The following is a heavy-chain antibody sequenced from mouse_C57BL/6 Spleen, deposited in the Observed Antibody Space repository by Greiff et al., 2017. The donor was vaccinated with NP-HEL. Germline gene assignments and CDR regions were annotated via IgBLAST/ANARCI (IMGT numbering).Heavy chain of an antibody. V-gene: IGHV1-15*01. CDR1: GYTFTDYE. CDR2: IDPETGGT. J-gene: IGHJ1*03. CDR3: TRPFYYYGSSTGYFDV. Sequence: VHLVESGAELVRPGASVTLSCKASGYTFTDYEMHWVKQTPVHGLEWIGAIDPETGGTAYNQKFKGKAILTADKSSSTAYMELRSLTSEDSAVYYCTRPFYYYGSSTGYFDVWGTGTTVTVSS. D-gene: IGHD1-1*01.